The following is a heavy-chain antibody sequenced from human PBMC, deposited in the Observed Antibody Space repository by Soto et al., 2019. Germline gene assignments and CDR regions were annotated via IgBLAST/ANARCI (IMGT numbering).Heavy chain of an antibody. CDR1: GFTFSSYS. CDR2: ISSSSSYI. Sequence: EVQLVESGGGLVKPGGSLRLSCAASGFTFSSYSMNWVRQAPGKGLEWVSSISSSSSYIYYADSVKGRFTTSRDNAKNSLYLQMNSLRAEDTAVYYCARVRQWLALGAFDIWGQGTMVTVSS. J-gene: IGHJ3*02. D-gene: IGHD6-19*01. CDR3: ARVRQWLALGAFDI. V-gene: IGHV3-21*01.